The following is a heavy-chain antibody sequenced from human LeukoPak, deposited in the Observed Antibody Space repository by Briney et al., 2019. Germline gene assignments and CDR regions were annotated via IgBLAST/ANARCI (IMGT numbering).Heavy chain of an antibody. Sequence: GGSLRLSCAASGITVNSTYISWVRQAPGKGLEWVSVAYSDGNTYYAGSVKGRFTISRDNSKTTLFLQMNSLRAEDTAVYYCARLFGSGWPGYFYYAMDVWGQGTTVAVSS. CDR1: GITVNSTY. CDR3: ARLFGSGWPGYFYYAMDV. D-gene: IGHD6-19*01. J-gene: IGHJ6*02. V-gene: IGHV3-66*04. CDR2: AYSDGNT.